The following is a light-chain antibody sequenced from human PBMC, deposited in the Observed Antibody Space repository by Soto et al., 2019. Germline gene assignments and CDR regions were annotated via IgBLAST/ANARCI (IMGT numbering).Light chain of an antibody. CDR2: GAS. V-gene: IGKV3-20*01. CDR3: QQHDILPIT. J-gene: IGKJ5*01. Sequence: EIVLTQSPGTLSLSPGERAPLSCRTSQSVSSNYLAWYQQKPGQAPRLLIYGASSRATGIPDRFSGSGSGTDLTITISRLEPEDFELYYCQQHDILPITFGQGTRLEIK. CDR1: QSVSSNY.